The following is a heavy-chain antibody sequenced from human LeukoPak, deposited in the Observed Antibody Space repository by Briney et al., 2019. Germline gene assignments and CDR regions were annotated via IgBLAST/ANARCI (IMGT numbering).Heavy chain of an antibody. J-gene: IGHJ6*02. V-gene: IGHV3-23*01. CDR2: VSGSSGT. Sequence: PGGSLRLSCVASGFTFGSYAMTWVRQAPGKGLEWVSGVSGSSGTYYADSVKGRFTISTDISKSTLYLQMNSLRAEDTAAYYCAKAVGASYYYAMDVWGQGTSVTVSS. CDR1: GFTFGSYA. CDR3: AKAVGASYYYAMDV. D-gene: IGHD1-26*01.